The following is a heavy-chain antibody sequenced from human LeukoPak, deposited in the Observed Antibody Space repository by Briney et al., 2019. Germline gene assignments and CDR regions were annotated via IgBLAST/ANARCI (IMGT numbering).Heavy chain of an antibody. J-gene: IGHJ4*02. CDR1: GFTFSSYG. D-gene: IGHD5-24*01. CDR3: ARVQTGGLQFFYFDY. CDR2: IRYDGSNK. V-gene: IGHV3-30*02. Sequence: PGGSLRLSCAASGFTFSSYGMHWVRQAPGKGLEWVAFIRYDGSNKYYADSVKGRFTISRDNSKNTLYLQMNSLRAEDTAVYYCARVQTGGLQFFYFDYWGQGTLVTVSS.